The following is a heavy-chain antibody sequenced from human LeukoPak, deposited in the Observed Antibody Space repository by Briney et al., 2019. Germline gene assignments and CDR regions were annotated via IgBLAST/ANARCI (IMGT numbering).Heavy chain of an antibody. V-gene: IGHV4-59*01. Sequence: SETLSLTCSVSGGSISRNSWSWIRQAPGKGLECIGFISNPGTTNYNPSLKSRVTMSLDTPKNQVALRLRSVTAADTAVYHCARVLYYYVSGSYYPDAFDIWGQGTMVTVSS. CDR2: ISNPGTT. CDR3: ARVLYYYVSGSYYPDAFDI. CDR1: GGSISRNS. D-gene: IGHD3-10*01. J-gene: IGHJ3*02.